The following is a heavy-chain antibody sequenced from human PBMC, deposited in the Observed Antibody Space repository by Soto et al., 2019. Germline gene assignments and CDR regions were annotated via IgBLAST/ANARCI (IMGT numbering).Heavy chain of an antibody. CDR3: ARGPSGSYYWYFDL. J-gene: IGHJ2*01. Sequence: QVQLVQSGAEVKKPGSSVKVSCKASGGTFSSYTISWVRQAPGQGLEWMGRIIPILGIANYAQKFQGRVTITADKSTSTAYMELSSLRSEDTAVYYCARGPSGSYYWYFDLWGRGTLVTVSS. V-gene: IGHV1-69*02. CDR1: GGTFSSYT. CDR2: IIPILGIA. D-gene: IGHD1-26*01.